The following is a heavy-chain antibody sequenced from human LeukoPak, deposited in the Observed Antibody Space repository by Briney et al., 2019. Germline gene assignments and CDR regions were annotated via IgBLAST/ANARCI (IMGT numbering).Heavy chain of an antibody. CDR3: ATGYCEPFAT. CDR1: GASVSSYS. CDR2: ISDTGKT. J-gene: IGHJ5*02. Sequence: PSETLSLTCTFSGASVSSYSWDWLRQTPREGLEWIGYISDTGKTDSNPSLKSRVSISLGPANKQFSLRLRSVTAADSAVYYCATGYCEPFATWGPGILVSVSS. V-gene: IGHV4-59*02. D-gene: IGHD2-21*01.